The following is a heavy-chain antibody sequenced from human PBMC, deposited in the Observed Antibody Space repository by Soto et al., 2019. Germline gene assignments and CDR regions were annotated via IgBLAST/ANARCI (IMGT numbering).Heavy chain of an antibody. Sequence: EVQLLESGGGLVQPGGSLRLSCAASGFTFSSYAMSWVRQAPGKGLEWVSAISGSGGSTYYADSVKGRFTISRDNYKNTLYLQMNSLRAEDTAVYYCAKERGRYNWNYVDFDYWGQGTLVTVSS. J-gene: IGHJ4*02. D-gene: IGHD1-7*01. CDR2: ISGSGGST. CDR1: GFTFSSYA. CDR3: AKERGRYNWNYVDFDY. V-gene: IGHV3-23*01.